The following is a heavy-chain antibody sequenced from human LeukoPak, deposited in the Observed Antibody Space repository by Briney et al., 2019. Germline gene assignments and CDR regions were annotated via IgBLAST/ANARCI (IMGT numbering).Heavy chain of an antibody. CDR2: VIPIFGTA. V-gene: IGHV1-69*01. D-gene: IGHD3-22*01. CDR1: GGTFSSYA. CDR3: ARSYYYDSSGYCFDY. Sequence: SVKVSCKASGGTFSSYAISWVRQAPGQGLEWMGGVIPIFGTANYAQKFQGRVTITADESTSTAYMELSSLRSEDTAVYYCARSYYYDSSGYCFDYWGQGTLVTVSS. J-gene: IGHJ4*02.